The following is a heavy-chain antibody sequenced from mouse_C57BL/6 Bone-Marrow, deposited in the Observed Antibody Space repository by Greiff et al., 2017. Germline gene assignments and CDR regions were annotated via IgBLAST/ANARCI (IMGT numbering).Heavy chain of an antibody. CDR2: IYPGGGYT. J-gene: IGHJ4*01. V-gene: IGHV1-63*01. CDR3: ARAYGSLYYYAMDY. D-gene: IGHD1-1*01. CDR1: GYTFTNYW. Sequence: VKLQQSGAELVRPGTSVKMSCKASGYTFTNYWIGWAKQRPGHGLEWIGDIYPGGGYTNYNEKFKGKATLTADKSSSTAYMQFSSLTSEDSAIYYCARAYGSLYYYAMDYWGQGTSVTVSS.